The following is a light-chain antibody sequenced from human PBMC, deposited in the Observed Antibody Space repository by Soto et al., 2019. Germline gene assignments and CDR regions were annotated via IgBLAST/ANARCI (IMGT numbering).Light chain of an antibody. Sequence: DIQMTQSPSSLSASVGDRVTITCRASQNINSYLNWYQQKPGRAPKLLIYAASSLQSGVPSRFSGSGSGTDFTLTISSLQPEDFATYYCQQSYSTLSITFGQGTRLEIK. CDR3: QQSYSTLSIT. CDR1: QNINSY. CDR2: AAS. J-gene: IGKJ5*01. V-gene: IGKV1-39*01.